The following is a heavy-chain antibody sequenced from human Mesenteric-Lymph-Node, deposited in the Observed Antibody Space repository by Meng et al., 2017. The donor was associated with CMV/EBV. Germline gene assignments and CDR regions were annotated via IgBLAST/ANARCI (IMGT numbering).Heavy chain of an antibody. Sequence: GESLKISCKASGYSFSDYWFGWVRQMPGRGLEWMGVIFPDDSDTRYSPSFQGQVTISADKSISTAYLQWSSLKASDTAIYYCARRNGGYDFDYWGQGTLVTVSS. CDR3: ARRNGGYDFDY. V-gene: IGHV5-51*01. CDR1: GYSFSDYW. D-gene: IGHD6-13*01. CDR2: IFPDDSDT. J-gene: IGHJ4*02.